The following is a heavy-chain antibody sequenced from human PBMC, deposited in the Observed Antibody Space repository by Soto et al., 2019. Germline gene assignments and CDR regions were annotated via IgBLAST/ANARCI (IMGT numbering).Heavy chain of an antibody. Sequence: GGSLRLSCAASGFTFSDYYMSWIRQAPGKGLEWVSYISSSGSTIYYADSVKGRFTFSRDNAKNSLYLQMNSLRAEDTAVYYCAREVDFWSGSYYFDYWGQGTLVTVSS. CDR3: AREVDFWSGSYYFDY. CDR2: ISSSGSTI. CDR1: GFTFSDYY. V-gene: IGHV3-11*01. D-gene: IGHD3-3*01. J-gene: IGHJ4*02.